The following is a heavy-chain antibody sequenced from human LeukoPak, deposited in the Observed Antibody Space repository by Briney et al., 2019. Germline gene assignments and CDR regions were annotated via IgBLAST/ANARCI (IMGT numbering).Heavy chain of an antibody. CDR1: GGSISSYH. D-gene: IGHD7-27*01. CDR2: IYYSGST. V-gene: IGHV4-59*01. J-gene: IGHJ4*02. Sequence: PSETLSLTXTVSGGSISSYHWSWLRQPPGKGLEWIGYIYYSGSTNYNPSLKSRVTISVDTSKNQFSLKLSSVTAADTAVYYCARDVNWGSNYFDYWGQGTLVTVSS. CDR3: ARDVNWGSNYFDY.